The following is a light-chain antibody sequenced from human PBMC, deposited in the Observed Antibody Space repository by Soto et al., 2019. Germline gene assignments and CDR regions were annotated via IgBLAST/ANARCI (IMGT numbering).Light chain of an antibody. CDR2: EVT. J-gene: IGLJ1*01. CDR1: SGDVCAYNY. Sequence: QSALTQPPSASGSPGQSVTISCTGTSGDVCAYNYVSWYQQHPGKAPKLMVYEVTKRPSGVPDRFSGSKSGNTASLTVSGLQAEDEADYYCSSFGGSNNVFGTGTKLTVL. V-gene: IGLV2-8*01. CDR3: SSFGGSNNV.